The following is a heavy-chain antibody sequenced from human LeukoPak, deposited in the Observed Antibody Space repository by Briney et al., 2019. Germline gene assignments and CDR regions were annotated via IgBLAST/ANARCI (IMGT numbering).Heavy chain of an antibody. V-gene: IGHV4-34*01. CDR2: INHSGST. CDR3: LRFGELLSFDP. Sequence: PSETLSLTCAVYGGSFSGYYWSWIRQPPGKGLEWIGEINHSGSTNYNPSLKSRVTISVDMSKNQFSLKLSSVTAADTAVYYFLRFGELLSFDPWGQGTLVTVSS. D-gene: IGHD3-10*01. J-gene: IGHJ5*02. CDR1: GGSFSGYY.